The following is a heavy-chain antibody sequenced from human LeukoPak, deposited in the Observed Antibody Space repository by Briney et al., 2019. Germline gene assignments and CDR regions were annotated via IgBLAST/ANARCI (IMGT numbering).Heavy chain of an antibody. CDR3: ARDHNYAFDN. V-gene: IGHV3-48*01. CDR2: IGIDSGNT. J-gene: IGHJ4*02. D-gene: IGHD1-1*01. Sequence: QSGGSLRLSCTASGFPFIEYSMNWVRQVPGKGLEWISYIGIDSGNTKYADSVRGRFTISADKAKNSLYLQMNSLRVEDTAVYYCARDHNYAFDNWGQGTLVSVAS. CDR1: GFPFIEYS.